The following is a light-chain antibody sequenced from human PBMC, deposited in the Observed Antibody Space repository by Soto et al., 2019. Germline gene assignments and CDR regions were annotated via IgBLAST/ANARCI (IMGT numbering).Light chain of an antibody. CDR3: QQYCTSTTWT. V-gene: IGKV3-20*01. CDR2: GAS. CDR1: QSVNSNY. J-gene: IGKJ1*01. Sequence: EIVLTQSPGTLSLSPGERATLSCRASQSVNSNYLAWYHHKPGQAPRLLIYGASSRATGIPDRFSGSGSGTEFTLTISRLEPEDFALYHFQQYCTSTTWTFGQGTKVEIK.